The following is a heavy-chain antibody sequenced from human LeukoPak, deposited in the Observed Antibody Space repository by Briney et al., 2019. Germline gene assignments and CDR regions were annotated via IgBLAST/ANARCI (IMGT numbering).Heavy chain of an antibody. D-gene: IGHD3-10*01. CDR1: GYTFTGYY. Sequence: WASVKVSCKASGYTFTGYYMHWVRQAPGQGLEWMGWINPNSGGTNYAQKFQGRVTMTRDTSISTAYMELSRLRSDDTAVYYCARGRGLLWFGEGRSDTDYWGQGTLVTVSS. V-gene: IGHV1-2*02. CDR3: ARGRGLLWFGEGRSDTDY. CDR2: INPNSGGT. J-gene: IGHJ4*02.